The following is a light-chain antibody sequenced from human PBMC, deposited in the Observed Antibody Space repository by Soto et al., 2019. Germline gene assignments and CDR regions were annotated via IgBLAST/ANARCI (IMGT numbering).Light chain of an antibody. J-gene: IGKJ3*01. V-gene: IGKV1-39*01. CDR3: QQGYSTLFT. CDR2: AAS. CDR1: QTIIRY. Sequence: DIQMTQSPSSLSASVGDRVTITCRASQTIIRYLNWYQQKPGRAPNLLIYAASSLQGGVPSRFSGSGSETEFTLTISILQPEDFATYYCQQGYSTLFTFGPGTKVEIK.